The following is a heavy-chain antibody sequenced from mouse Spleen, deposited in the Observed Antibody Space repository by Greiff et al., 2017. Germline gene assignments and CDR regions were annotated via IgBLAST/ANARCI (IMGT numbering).Heavy chain of an antibody. CDR3: ARWGDDGSSWFAY. CDR2: INPGSGGT. J-gene: IGHJ3*01. D-gene: IGHD1-1*02. V-gene: IGHV1-54*01. Sequence: VHLVESGAELVRPGTSVKVSCKASGYAFTNYLIEWVKQRPGQGLEWIGVINPGSGGTNYNEKFKGKATLTADKSSSTAYMQLSSLTSEDSAVYFCARWGDDGSSWFAYWGQETLVTVSA. CDR1: GYAFTNYL.